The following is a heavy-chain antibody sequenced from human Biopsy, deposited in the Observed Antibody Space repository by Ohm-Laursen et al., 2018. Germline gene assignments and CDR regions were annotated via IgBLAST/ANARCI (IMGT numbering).Heavy chain of an antibody. V-gene: IGHV1-69*13. Sequence: GASVKVSCKASGGTFSSYAISWVRQAPGQGPEGMGGIIPIFETIDYAPKFQDRVTITADESTRTAYMELSSLKSEDTAVYYCARRYCSSTSCSPPFYSWFDPWGQGTLVTVSS. D-gene: IGHD2-2*01. CDR1: GGTFSSYA. CDR2: IIPIFETI. J-gene: IGHJ5*02. CDR3: ARRYCSSTSCSPPFYSWFDP.